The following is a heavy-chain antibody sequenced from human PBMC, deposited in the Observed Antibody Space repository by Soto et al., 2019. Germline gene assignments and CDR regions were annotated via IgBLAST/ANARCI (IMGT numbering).Heavy chain of an antibody. Sequence: GGSLRLSCAASGFTFSSYAMHGVRQAPGKGLEWVAFISCDGSYKYYADSVKGRFTISRDNSKNTLYLQMNSLRAEDTAVYYCARQGDMIGAGGMDVWGQGTTVTVSS. D-gene: IGHD3-16*01. V-gene: IGHV3-30-3*01. CDR1: GFTFSSYA. CDR3: ARQGDMIGAGGMDV. CDR2: ISCDGSYK. J-gene: IGHJ6*02.